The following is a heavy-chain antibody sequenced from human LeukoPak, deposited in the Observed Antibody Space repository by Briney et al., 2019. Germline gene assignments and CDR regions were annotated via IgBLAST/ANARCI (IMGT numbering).Heavy chain of an antibody. V-gene: IGHV3-23*01. D-gene: IGHD1-26*01. Sequence: PGGSLRLSCAASGLTFNNYAMRWVRQSPGKGLEWVSALNCSGSRTYYADSVKGRFTISRDNSKNTLDLQMNSLRAEDTAVYYCTNDLLGMVGSTGDPFYYRDVWGQGT. J-gene: IGHJ6*01. CDR1: GLTFNNYA. CDR3: TNDLLGMVGSTGDPFYYRDV. CDR2: LNCSGSRT.